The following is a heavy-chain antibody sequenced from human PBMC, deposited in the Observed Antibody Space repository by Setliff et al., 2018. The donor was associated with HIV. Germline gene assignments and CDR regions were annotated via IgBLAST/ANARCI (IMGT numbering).Heavy chain of an antibody. Sequence: SLTCTVSGGSISSSSYYWGWIRQPPGKGLEWIGSIYYSGSTYSNPSLKSRVTISADTSKNQISLKLNSVTAADTAVYYCARGIGPLPNWENFYYSMDVWGKGTTVTV. CDR1: GGSISSSSYY. V-gene: IGHV4-39*01. J-gene: IGHJ6*03. CDR2: IYYSGST. CDR3: ARGIGPLPNWENFYYSMDV. D-gene: IGHD1-26*01.